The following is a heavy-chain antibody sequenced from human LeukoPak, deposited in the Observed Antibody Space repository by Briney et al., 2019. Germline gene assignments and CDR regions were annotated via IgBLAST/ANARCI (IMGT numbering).Heavy chain of an antibody. CDR3: ARAITMVRGVIITPQYYFDY. Sequence: GGSLRLSCAASGFTFSSYWMSWVRQAPGKGLEWVANIKQDGSEKYYVDSVKGRFTISRDNAKNSLYLQMNSLRAEDTAVYYCARAITMVRGVIITPQYYFDYWGQGTLVTVSS. V-gene: IGHV3-7*04. D-gene: IGHD3-10*01. CDR2: IKQDGSEK. CDR1: GFTFSSYW. J-gene: IGHJ4*02.